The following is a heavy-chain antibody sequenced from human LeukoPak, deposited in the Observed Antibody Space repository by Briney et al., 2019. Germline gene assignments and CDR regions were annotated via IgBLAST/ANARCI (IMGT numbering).Heavy chain of an antibody. CDR3: VREWAGGLAAAGTRIEGSY. CDR1: EFSASNYW. Sequence: GRSLRLSCVVSEFSASNYWMSWVRQAPGKGLEWVANIKQDGSQENYVDSVKGRFTISRDNAKNSVYLQMNGLPVEDTAVYYCVREWAGGLAAAGTRIEGSYWGQGTQVIVSS. J-gene: IGHJ4*02. CDR2: IKQDGSQE. D-gene: IGHD6-13*01. V-gene: IGHV3-7*01.